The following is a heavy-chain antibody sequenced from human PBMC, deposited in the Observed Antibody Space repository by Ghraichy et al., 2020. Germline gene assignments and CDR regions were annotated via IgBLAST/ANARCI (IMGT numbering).Heavy chain of an antibody. CDR1: GFTFDDYG. V-gene: IGHV3-20*01. J-gene: IGHJ4*02. CDR2: INWNGGST. D-gene: IGHD4-17*01. Sequence: GESLNISCAASGFTFDDYGMSWVRQAPGKGLEWVSGINWNGGSTGYADSVKGRFTISRDNAKNSLYLQMNSLRAEDTALYHCARDLDYGDYVFDYWGQGTLVTVSS. CDR3: ARDLDYGDYVFDY.